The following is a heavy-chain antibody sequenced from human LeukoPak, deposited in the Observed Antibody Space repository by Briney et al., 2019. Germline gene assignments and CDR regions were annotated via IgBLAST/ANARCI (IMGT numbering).Heavy chain of an antibody. Sequence: SETLSLTCTVSGGSISSSSYYWGWIRQSPGKGLEWIGGIYYSGSTYYNPSLKSRVTISVDTSKNQFSLKLSSVTAADTAVYYCARVDSSGYYFDYWGQGTLVTVSS. D-gene: IGHD3-22*01. CDR2: IYYSGST. J-gene: IGHJ4*02. CDR3: ARVDSSGYYFDY. CDR1: GGSISSSSYY. V-gene: IGHV4-39*01.